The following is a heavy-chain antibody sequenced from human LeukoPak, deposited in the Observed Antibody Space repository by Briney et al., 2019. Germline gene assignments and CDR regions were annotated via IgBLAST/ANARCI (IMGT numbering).Heavy chain of an antibody. CDR3: ARDDGGRFGESNYYYYYGMDV. Sequence: GRSLRLSCTVSGFSFGDYAMSWVRQAPGKGLEWVSYISSSGSTIYYADSVKGRFTISRDNAKNSLYLQMNSLRAEDTAVYYCARDDGGRFGESNYYYYYGMDVWGKGTTVTVSS. D-gene: IGHD3-10*01. J-gene: IGHJ6*04. CDR1: GFSFGDYA. V-gene: IGHV3-48*03. CDR2: ISSSGSTI.